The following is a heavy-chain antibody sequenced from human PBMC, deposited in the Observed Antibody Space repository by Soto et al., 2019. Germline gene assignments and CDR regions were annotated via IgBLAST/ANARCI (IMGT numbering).Heavy chain of an antibody. D-gene: IGHD6-13*01. V-gene: IGHV4-4*07. J-gene: IGHJ6*02. Sequence: NPSETLSLTCTVSGGSISSYYWSWIRQPAGKGLEWIGRIYTSGSTNYNPSLKSRVTMSVDTSKNQFSLKLSSVTAADTAVYYCARGGYSSWYPTNYYGMDVWGQGTTVTVSS. CDR2: IYTSGST. CDR3: ARGGYSSWYPTNYYGMDV. CDR1: GGSISSYY.